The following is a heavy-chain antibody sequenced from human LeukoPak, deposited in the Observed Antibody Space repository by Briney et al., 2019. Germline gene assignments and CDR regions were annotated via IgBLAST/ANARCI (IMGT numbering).Heavy chain of an antibody. CDR1: GFTFNNYA. J-gene: IGHJ4*02. D-gene: IGHD3-10*01. V-gene: IGHV3-23*01. CDR3: AKDGDYYGSGSPFDY. Sequence: PGGSLRLSCAASGFTFNNYAMNWVRQAPGKGLEWVSSISGSGTKTYYADSVKGRFTISRDNSKNTLYLQMNSLRAEDTAVYYCAKDGDYYGSGSPFDYWGQGTLVTVSS. CDR2: ISGSGTKT.